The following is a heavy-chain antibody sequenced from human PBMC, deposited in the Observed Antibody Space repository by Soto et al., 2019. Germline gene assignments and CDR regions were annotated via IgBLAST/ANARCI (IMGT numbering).Heavy chain of an antibody. Sequence: GGSLRLSCAASGFRFDDYNIHWVRQAPGKGLEWVSLITWNGGNTYYADSVKGRFTISRDGTTESVSLQMTSLKREDTGLYYCARETLSFGSALDVWGQGTMVTISS. V-gene: IGHV3-43*01. J-gene: IGHJ6*02. D-gene: IGHD3-3*01. CDR3: ARETLSFGSALDV. CDR2: ITWNGGNT. CDR1: GFRFDDYN.